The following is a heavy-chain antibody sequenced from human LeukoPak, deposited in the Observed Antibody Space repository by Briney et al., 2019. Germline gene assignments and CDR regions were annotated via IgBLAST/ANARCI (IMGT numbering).Heavy chain of an antibody. V-gene: IGHV3-23*01. J-gene: IGHJ4*02. Sequence: GGSLRLSCAASGFTFINYAMTWVRKAPGKGLEWVSAISGSGDSTFNADSVKGRFTISRDNSKNTLYLQMNSLRAEDTALYYCATSTVAKYDYWGQGTLVAVSS. D-gene: IGHD4-11*01. CDR2: ISGSGDST. CDR3: ATSTVAKYDY. CDR1: GFTFINYA.